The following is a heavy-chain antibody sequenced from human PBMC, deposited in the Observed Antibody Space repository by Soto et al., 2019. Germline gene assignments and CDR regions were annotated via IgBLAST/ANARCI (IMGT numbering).Heavy chain of an antibody. CDR1: GFTVSSNY. CDR3: ARDVSRIAVGMDV. V-gene: IGHV3-66*01. CDR2: IYSGGST. J-gene: IGHJ6*02. Sequence: EVQLVESGGGLVQPGGSLRLSCAASGFTVSSNYMSWVRQAPGKGLEWVSVIYSGGSTYYADSVKGRFTISRDNSKNTLYLQMNSLRAEDTAVYYCARDVSRIAVGMDVWGQGTTVRLL. D-gene: IGHD6-19*01.